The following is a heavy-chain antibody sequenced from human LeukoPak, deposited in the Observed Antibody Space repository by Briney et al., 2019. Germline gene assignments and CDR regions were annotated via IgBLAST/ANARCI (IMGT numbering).Heavy chain of an antibody. CDR2: ISADSAAT. Sequence: PGGSLRLSCAASGFNFGSYSMTWVRQAPGKGLEWVSVISADSAATFYADSVKGRFTISRDNGRNTVFLQMNSLRAEDTALYYCARDGGITFGGVTRAWGQGTLVTVSS. CDR3: ARDGGITFGGVTRA. V-gene: IGHV3-23*01. D-gene: IGHD3-16*01. CDR1: GFNFGSYS. J-gene: IGHJ5*02.